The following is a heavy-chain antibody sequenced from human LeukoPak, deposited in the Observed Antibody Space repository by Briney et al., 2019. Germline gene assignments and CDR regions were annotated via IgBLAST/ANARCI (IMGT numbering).Heavy chain of an antibody. V-gene: IGHV3-66*01. CDR1: GFTFSSYS. J-gene: IGHJ3*01. CDR2: IYSGGRT. CDR3: ARDISARGYYDL. Sequence: GGSLRLSCAASGFTFSSYSMNWVRQAPGKGLEWVSVIYSGGRTYYADSVKGRFTISRDNSKNTLYLQMNSLRDEDTAVYSCARDISARGYYDLWGQGTMVTVSS. D-gene: IGHD6-25*01.